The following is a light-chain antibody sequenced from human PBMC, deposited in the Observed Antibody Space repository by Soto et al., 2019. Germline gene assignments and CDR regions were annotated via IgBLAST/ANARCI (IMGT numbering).Light chain of an antibody. CDR3: QQYHSSPRT. V-gene: IGKV3-20*01. CDR1: QSVSSSY. CDR2: GAS. J-gene: IGKJ1*01. Sequence: EIVLTQSPGTLSLSPGERATLSCRASQSVSSSYLAWYQQKPGQAPRLLIYGASTRATGIPARFSGSGSGTEFTLTISSLEPEDFAVYYCQQYHSSPRTFGQGTKVDIK.